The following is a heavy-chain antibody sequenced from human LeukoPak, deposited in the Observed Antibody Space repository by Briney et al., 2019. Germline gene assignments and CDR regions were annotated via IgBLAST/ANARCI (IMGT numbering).Heavy chain of an antibody. CDR2: INPNSGGT. Sequence: ASVKVSCKASGYTFTGYYMHWVRQAPGQGLEWMGWINPNSGGTNYAQKFQGRVTMTRDTSISTAYMELSRLRSDDTAVYYCAAVGVVLPAAILWAFDYWGQGTLVTVSS. V-gene: IGHV1-2*02. D-gene: IGHD2-2*02. J-gene: IGHJ4*02. CDR1: GYTFTGYY. CDR3: AAVGVVLPAAILWAFDY.